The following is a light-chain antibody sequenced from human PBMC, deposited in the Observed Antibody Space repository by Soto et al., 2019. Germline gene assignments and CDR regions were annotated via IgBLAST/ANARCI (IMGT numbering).Light chain of an antibody. V-gene: IGKV1-27*01. J-gene: IGKJ1*01. CDR1: QGISNY. Sequence: DIQMTQSPSSLSASVRDRVTITCRASQGISNYLAWYQQKPGKVPKLLIYAASTLQSGFLSRFSGSGSVTDFTLTISSLQPEDVATYYCPKYDSAPWTFGQGTKVEIK. CDR2: AAS. CDR3: PKYDSAPWT.